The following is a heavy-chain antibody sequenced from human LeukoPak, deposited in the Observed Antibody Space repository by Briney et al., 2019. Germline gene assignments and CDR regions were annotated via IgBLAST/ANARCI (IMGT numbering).Heavy chain of an antibody. Sequence: GGSLRLSCAASGFTFSSYAMHWVRQAPGKGLEWVAVISYDGSNKYYADSVKGRFTISRDNSKNTLHLQMNSLRAEDTAVYYCTPIVVVITTGDYWGQGTLVTVSS. D-gene: IGHD3-22*01. CDR1: GFTFSSYA. V-gene: IGHV3-30-3*01. CDR3: TPIVVVITTGDY. J-gene: IGHJ4*02. CDR2: ISYDGSNK.